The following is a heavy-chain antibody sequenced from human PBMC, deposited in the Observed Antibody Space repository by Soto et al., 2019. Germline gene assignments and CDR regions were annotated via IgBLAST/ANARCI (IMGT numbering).Heavy chain of an antibody. J-gene: IGHJ4*02. CDR2: IYYSGST. CDR3: ARVRDCSSTSCYDFDY. V-gene: IGHV4-31*03. Sequence: QVQLQESGPGLVKPSQTLSLTCTVSGGSISSGGYYWSWIRQHPGKGLEWIGYIYYSGSTYYNPSLKSRVTISVDTSKNQFSLKLSSVTAAETAEYYCARVRDCSSTSCYDFDYWGQGTLVTVSS. D-gene: IGHD2-2*01. CDR1: GGSISSGGYY.